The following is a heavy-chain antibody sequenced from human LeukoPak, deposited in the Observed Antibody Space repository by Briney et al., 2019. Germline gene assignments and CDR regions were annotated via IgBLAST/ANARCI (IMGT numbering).Heavy chain of an antibody. Sequence: GGSLRLSCAASRFTFNTYAMSWVRQAPGKGLVWVSRINSVGSSTSYADSVKGRFTTSRDNAKNTLYLQMNSLRAEDTAVYYCARERTSGWDAFDFWGQGTLVTVSS. CDR3: ARERTSGWDAFDF. J-gene: IGHJ4*02. CDR1: RFTFNTYA. V-gene: IGHV3-74*01. CDR2: INSVGSST. D-gene: IGHD6-19*01.